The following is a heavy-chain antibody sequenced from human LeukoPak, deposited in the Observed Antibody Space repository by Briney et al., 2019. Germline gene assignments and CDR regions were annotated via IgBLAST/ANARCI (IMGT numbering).Heavy chain of an antibody. CDR2: IYYSGST. J-gene: IGHJ4*02. CDR3: ARDPYYYDSSGYYVRYFEF. Sequence: SETLSLTCTVSGGSISSSSYYWGWIRQPPGKGLEWIGSIYYSGSTYYNPSLKSRVTISVDTSKSQFSLKLSSVTAADTAVYYCARDPYYYDSSGYYVRYFEFWGQGTLVTVYS. D-gene: IGHD3-22*01. CDR1: GGSISSSSYY. V-gene: IGHV4-39*07.